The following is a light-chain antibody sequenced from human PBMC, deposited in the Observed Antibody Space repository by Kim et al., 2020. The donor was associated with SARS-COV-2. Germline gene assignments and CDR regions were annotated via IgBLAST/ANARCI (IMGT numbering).Light chain of an antibody. Sequence: LCPGRTATVRGRASQSVAGKYVSWYQQKPGQAPRLLIFDASTRATGISVRFSGTWSGTDFSLTISRLEPEDFAVYYCQQYGTSPCTFGQGTKLEI. V-gene: IGKV3-20*01. J-gene: IGKJ2*02. CDR2: DAS. CDR3: QQYGTSPCT. CDR1: QSVAGKY.